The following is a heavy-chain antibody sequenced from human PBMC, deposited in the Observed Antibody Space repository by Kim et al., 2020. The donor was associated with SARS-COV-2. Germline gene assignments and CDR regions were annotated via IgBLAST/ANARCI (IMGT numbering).Heavy chain of an antibody. Sequence: GGSLRLSCVASGFTFSNYYMSWVRQAPGKGLEWVANIKTDGSDKGYVDSVKGRFTISRDNAKNSLNLQIDSLRAEDTAVYYCSRDVTYGRYDLWGRGT. CDR1: GFTFSNYY. J-gene: IGHJ4*02. V-gene: IGHV3-7*01. CDR3: SRDVTYGRYDL. D-gene: IGHD3-10*01. CDR2: IKTDGSDK.